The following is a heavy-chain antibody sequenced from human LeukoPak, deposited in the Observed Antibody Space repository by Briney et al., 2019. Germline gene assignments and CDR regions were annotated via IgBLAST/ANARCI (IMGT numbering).Heavy chain of an antibody. J-gene: IGHJ4*02. CDR1: GYSISSGYY. CDR2: ISYSGST. Sequence: SETLSLTCTVSGYSISSGYYWGWIRQPPGKGLEWIGYISYSGSTIYNPSLKSRVTISIDTSKNQFSLKLSSVTAADTAVYYCARRPGAFTFDYWGQGTLVTVSS. CDR3: ARRPGAFTFDY. V-gene: IGHV4-38-2*02. D-gene: IGHD2-2*01.